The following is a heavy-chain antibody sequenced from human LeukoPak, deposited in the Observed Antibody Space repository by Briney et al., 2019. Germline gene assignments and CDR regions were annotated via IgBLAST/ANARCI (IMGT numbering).Heavy chain of an antibody. Sequence: GASVKVSCKASGYTFTIYYMHWVRQAPGQGLEWMGIINPSGGSTSYAQKFQGRVTMTRDTSTSTVYMELSSLSSEDTAVYYCARGGMDIVVVTATFPPYYYYMDVWGKGTTVTISS. D-gene: IGHD2-21*02. CDR1: GYTFTIYY. CDR2: INPSGGST. J-gene: IGHJ6*03. CDR3: ARGGMDIVVVTATFPPYYYYMDV. V-gene: IGHV1-46*01.